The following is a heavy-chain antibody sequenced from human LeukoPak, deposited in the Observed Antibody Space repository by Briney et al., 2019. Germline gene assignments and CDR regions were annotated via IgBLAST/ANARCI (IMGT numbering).Heavy chain of an antibody. Sequence: GESLTLSCAASAFSSRNYAMAWVRQAPGKGLERVSSVSTSGSNTYYTDSVKGRLTVSRDSSKITLYLQRTGLRAEDTAIYYSARDLYTKGSSPFVYWGQGTLVTVSS. J-gene: IGHJ4*02. D-gene: IGHD2-2*02. V-gene: IGHV3-23*01. CDR2: VSTSGSNT. CDR1: AFSSRNYA. CDR3: ARDLYTKGSSPFVY.